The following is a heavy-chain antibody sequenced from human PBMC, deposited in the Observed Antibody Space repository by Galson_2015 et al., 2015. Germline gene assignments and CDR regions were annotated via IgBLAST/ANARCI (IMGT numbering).Heavy chain of an antibody. V-gene: IGHV5-51*01. CDR3: VRREYCSSTSYTPPNFDY. CDR1: GYSFTNYW. D-gene: IGHD2-2*01. Sequence: QSGAEVKKPGESLKISCKGSGYSFTNYWIGWVRQMPGKGLEWMGIIYPGDSDTRYSPSFQGQVTISADKSISTAYLQWSSLKASDTAMYYCVRREYCSSTSYTPPNFDYWGQGTLVTVSS. CDR2: IYPGDSDT. J-gene: IGHJ4*02.